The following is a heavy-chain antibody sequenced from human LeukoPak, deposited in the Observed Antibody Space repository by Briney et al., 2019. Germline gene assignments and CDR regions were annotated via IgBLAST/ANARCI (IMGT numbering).Heavy chain of an antibody. Sequence: SETLSLTCTVSGYSISSGYYWGWIRQPPGKGLEWIGSIYHSGSTYYNPSLKSRVTISVDTSKNQFSLKLSSVTAADTAVYYCARDDEYSSSWYQARENWFDTWGQGTHVTVSS. J-gene: IGHJ5*02. CDR1: GYSISSGYY. V-gene: IGHV4-38-2*02. D-gene: IGHD6-13*01. CDR2: IYHSGST. CDR3: ARDDEYSSSWYQARENWFDT.